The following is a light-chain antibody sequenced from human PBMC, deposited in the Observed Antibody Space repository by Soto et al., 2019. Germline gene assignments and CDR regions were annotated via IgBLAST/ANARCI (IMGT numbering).Light chain of an antibody. CDR1: QSISRY. V-gene: IGKV3-20*01. J-gene: IGKJ1*01. CDR3: QQYGSSPPT. CDR2: GAS. Sequence: IVLTPPPVTLSLSPGERTTLSCRASQSISRYLAWYQQKPGQGPRLLIYGASSRATGTPDRFSGSGSGTDFTLTINRLEPEDFALYYCQQYGSSPPTFGQGTKVDI.